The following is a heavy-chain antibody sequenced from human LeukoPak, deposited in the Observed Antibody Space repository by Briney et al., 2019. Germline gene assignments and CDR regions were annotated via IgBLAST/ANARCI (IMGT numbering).Heavy chain of an antibody. D-gene: IGHD2-15*01. Sequence: SQTLSLTCTVSGGSISSGSYYWSWIRQPAGKGLEWIGRIYTSGSTNYNPSLKSRVTISVDTSKNQFSLKLSSVTAADTAVYYCARDVMLPPYYYYYYMDVWGKGTTVTASS. J-gene: IGHJ6*03. V-gene: IGHV4-61*02. CDR3: ARDVMLPPYYYYYYMDV. CDR2: IYTSGST. CDR1: GGSISSGSYY.